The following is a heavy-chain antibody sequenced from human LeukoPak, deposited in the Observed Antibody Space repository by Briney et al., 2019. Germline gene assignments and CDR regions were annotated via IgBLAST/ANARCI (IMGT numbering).Heavy chain of an antibody. CDR2: MNPNSGNT. CDR1: GYTFTSYD. CDR3: ARGPRYHYGMDV. J-gene: IGHJ6*02. V-gene: IGHV1-8*01. Sequence: ASVTVSCKASGYTFTSYDINWVRQAAGQGLEWMGWMNPNSGNTGYAQKLQGRVTMTTDTSTSTAYMELRSLRSDDTAVYYCARGPRYHYGMDVWGQGTTVTVSS.